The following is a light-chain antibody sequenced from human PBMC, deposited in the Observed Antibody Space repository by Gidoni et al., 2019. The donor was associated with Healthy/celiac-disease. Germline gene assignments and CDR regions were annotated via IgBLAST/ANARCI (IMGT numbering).Light chain of an antibody. CDR2: GAS. CDR1: QSVSTSY. Sequence: EFVLTQSPGTWSLSPGERATLSCRASQSVSTSYLAWYQQKPGQAPRLLIYGASSRATGIPDRFSGSGSGTDFTLTISRLEAEDVAVYYCQQYGSSPLTFGGGTKVEIK. CDR3: QQYGSSPLT. V-gene: IGKV3-20*01. J-gene: IGKJ4*01.